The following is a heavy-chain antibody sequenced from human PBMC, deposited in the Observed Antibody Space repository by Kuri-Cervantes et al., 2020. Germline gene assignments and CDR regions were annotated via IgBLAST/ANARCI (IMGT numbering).Heavy chain of an antibody. J-gene: IGHJ4*02. D-gene: IGHD5-18*01. CDR3: AKDPRGYSYGPHDY. CDR1: GFTFDDYA. V-gene: IGHV3-9*01. Sequence: SLKISCAASGFTFDDYAMHWVRQAPGKGLEWVSGISWNSGSIGYADSVKGRFTISRDNSKNTLYLQMNSLRAEDTAVYYCAKDPRGYSYGPHDYWGQGTLVTVSS. CDR2: ISWNSGSI.